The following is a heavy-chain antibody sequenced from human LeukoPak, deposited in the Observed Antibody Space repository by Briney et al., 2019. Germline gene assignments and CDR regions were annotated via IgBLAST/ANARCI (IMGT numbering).Heavy chain of an antibody. CDR3: AKAVRLGPFLYYFDY. Sequence: PSKTLSLTCTVSGDSISRSSYYWGWIRQPPGKGLEWIGSIYYSGSTYYNPSLKSRVTISVDTSKNQFSLKLTSVTAADTAVFFCAKAVRLGPFLYYFDYWGQGTLVTVSS. J-gene: IGHJ4*02. CDR1: GDSISRSSYY. V-gene: IGHV4-39*01. D-gene: IGHD5/OR15-5a*01. CDR2: IYYSGST.